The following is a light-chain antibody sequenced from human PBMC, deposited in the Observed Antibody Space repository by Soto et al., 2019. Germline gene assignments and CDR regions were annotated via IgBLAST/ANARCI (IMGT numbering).Light chain of an antibody. Sequence: QSVLTQPPSASGTPGQRVTISCSGSSSNIGSNYVYWYQQLPGTAPKLLIYRNNQRPSGVPDRFSASKSGTSASLAISGLRSEDEADYYCAAWDDSLSVLFGTGTKVTVL. CDR2: RNN. J-gene: IGLJ1*01. V-gene: IGLV1-47*01. CDR3: AAWDDSLSVL. CDR1: SSNIGSNY.